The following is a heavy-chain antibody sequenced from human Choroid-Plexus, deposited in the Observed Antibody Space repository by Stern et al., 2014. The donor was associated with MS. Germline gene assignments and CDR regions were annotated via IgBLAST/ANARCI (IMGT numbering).Heavy chain of an antibody. V-gene: IGHV1-69*01. D-gene: IGHD4-17*01. CDR1: GGTFSSQA. Sequence: VQLVQSGTEVKKPGSSVKVSCRASGGTFSSQAINWVRQAPGQGLEWVGGIIPIFSTPNYAQKVQDRVTITADESTSTAYMDLSSLRSEDTAVYYCATPSTVTVGGMDVWGQGTTVTVSS. J-gene: IGHJ6*02. CDR2: IIPIFSTP. CDR3: ATPSTVTVGGMDV.